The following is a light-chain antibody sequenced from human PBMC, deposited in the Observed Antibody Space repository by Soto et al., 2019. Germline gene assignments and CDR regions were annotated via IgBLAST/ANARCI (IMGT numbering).Light chain of an antibody. J-gene: IGLJ2*01. Sequence: QSALTQPASVSGSPGQSITISCTGTSSDVGGYNYVSWYQQHPGKAPKLMIYAVSNRPSGVSNRFSGSKSGNTASLTISGLQAKDEADYYCSSYTSSSTVVFGGGTKVTVL. CDR1: SSDVGGYNY. V-gene: IGLV2-14*01. CDR3: SSYTSSSTVV. CDR2: AVS.